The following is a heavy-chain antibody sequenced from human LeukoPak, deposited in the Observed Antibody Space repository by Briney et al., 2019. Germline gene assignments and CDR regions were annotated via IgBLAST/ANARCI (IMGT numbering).Heavy chain of an antibody. V-gene: IGHV3-30*02. CDR3: AKTGWYPRGYYFDY. D-gene: IGHD6-19*01. J-gene: IGHJ4*02. CDR2: IRYDGSNK. CDR1: GFTFSSYG. Sequence: QTGGSLRLSCAASGFTFSSYGMHWVRQAPGKGLEWVAFIRYDGSNKYYADSVKGRFTISRDNSKNTLYLQMNSLRAEDTAVYYCAKTGWYPRGYYFDYWGQGTLVTVSS.